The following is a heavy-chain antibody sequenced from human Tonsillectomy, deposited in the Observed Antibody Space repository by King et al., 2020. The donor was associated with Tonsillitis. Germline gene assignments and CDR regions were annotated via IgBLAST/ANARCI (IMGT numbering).Heavy chain of an antibody. Sequence: VQLVESGGGLVQPGGSLRLSCAASGFTFSSYNMNWVRQAPGKGLEWVSYISSSSSTIYYADSVKGRFTISRDNAKNSLYLQMNSLRDEDTAVYYCARDHLQDYYDSSGLDIWGQETMVTVSS. CDR3: ARDHLQDYYDSSGLDI. J-gene: IGHJ3*02. D-gene: IGHD3-22*01. CDR2: ISSSSSTI. CDR1: GFTFSSYN. V-gene: IGHV3-48*02.